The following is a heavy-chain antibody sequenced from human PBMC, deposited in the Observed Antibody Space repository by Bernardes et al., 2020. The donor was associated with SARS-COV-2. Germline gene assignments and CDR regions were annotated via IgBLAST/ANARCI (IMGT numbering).Heavy chain of an antibody. CDR3: ARDTPGVGGWYSGAFDY. CDR1: GGSISSGGYY. CDR2: TYYSGST. D-gene: IGHD6-19*01. J-gene: IGHJ4*02. Sequence: SESLSLTCTVSGGSISSGGYYWSWIRQHPGKGLEWIGYTYYSGSTYYNPSLKSRVTISVDTSKNQFSLKLSSVTAADTAVYYCARDTPGVGGWYSGAFDYWGQGTLVTVSS. V-gene: IGHV4-31*03.